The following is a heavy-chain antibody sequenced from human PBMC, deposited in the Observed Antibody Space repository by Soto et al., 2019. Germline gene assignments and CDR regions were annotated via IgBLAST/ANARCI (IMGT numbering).Heavy chain of an antibody. CDR2: IYYSGST. Sequence: SETLSLTCTVSGGSISSGDYYWSWIRQPPGKGLEWIGYIYYSGSTYYNPSLKSRVTISVDTSKNQFFLKLSSVTAADTAVYYCARGDYGGNLGYFQHWGQGTLVTVSS. V-gene: IGHV4-30-4*01. J-gene: IGHJ1*01. CDR3: ARGDYGGNLGYFQH. D-gene: IGHD4-17*01. CDR1: GGSISSGDYY.